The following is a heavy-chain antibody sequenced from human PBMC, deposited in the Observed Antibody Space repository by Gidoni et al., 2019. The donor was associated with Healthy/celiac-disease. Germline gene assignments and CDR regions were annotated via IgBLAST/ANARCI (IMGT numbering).Heavy chain of an antibody. CDR3: ARVYCTSTSCYLYYMDV. D-gene: IGHD2-2*01. J-gene: IGHJ6*03. Sequence: QVQLQESGPGLVKPSQTLSLTCTVSGGSISSGSYYWSWIRQPAGKGLEWIGRIYTSGSTNYNPSLKSRVTISVDTSKNQFSLKRSSVTAADTAVYYCARVYCTSTSCYLYYMDVWGKGTTVTVSS. CDR1: GGSISSGSYY. V-gene: IGHV4-61*02. CDR2: IYTSGST.